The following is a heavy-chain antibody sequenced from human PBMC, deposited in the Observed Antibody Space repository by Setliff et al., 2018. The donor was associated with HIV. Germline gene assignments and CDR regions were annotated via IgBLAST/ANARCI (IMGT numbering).Heavy chain of an antibody. V-gene: IGHV1-69*10. CDR2: IIPILDTV. Sequence: GASVKVSCKASGGTFNTYGISWVRQAPGQGLEWMGGIIPILDTVNHAQKFQGRVTITRDTSASTAYMELSSLRPEDTAVYYCASPTAIPHWGQGTLVTVSS. J-gene: IGHJ4*02. CDR1: GGTFNTYG. CDR3: ASPTAIPH. D-gene: IGHD2-21*02.